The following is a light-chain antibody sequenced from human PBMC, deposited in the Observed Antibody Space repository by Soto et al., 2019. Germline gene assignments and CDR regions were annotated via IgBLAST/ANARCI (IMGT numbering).Light chain of an antibody. CDR1: QSISSW. J-gene: IGKJ1*01. CDR2: KAS. CDR3: QQYNDNWT. V-gene: IGKV1-5*03. Sequence: DIPMTQSPSTLSASVGDRVTITYRASQSISSWLAWYQQKPGKAPKLLIYKASTLQSGVPSRFSGSGSGTEFTLAISSLQPDDSATYYCQQYNDNWTFGQGTKVEIK.